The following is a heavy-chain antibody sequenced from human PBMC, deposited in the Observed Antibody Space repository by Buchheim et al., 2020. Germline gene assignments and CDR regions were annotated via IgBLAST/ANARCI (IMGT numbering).Heavy chain of an antibody. D-gene: IGHD3-22*01. CDR1: GYTFTSYD. CDR2: MNPNSGNT. J-gene: IGHJ6*02. Sequence: QVQLVQSGAEVKKPGASVKVSCKASGYTFTSYDINWVRQATGQGLEWMGWMNPNSGNTGYAQKFQGRVTMTRNTSISTAYMELSSLRSEDTAVYYCARGLYVLENYDSSGYYEGWYYGMDVWGQGTT. CDR3: ARGLYVLENYDSSGYYEGWYYGMDV. V-gene: IGHV1-8*01.